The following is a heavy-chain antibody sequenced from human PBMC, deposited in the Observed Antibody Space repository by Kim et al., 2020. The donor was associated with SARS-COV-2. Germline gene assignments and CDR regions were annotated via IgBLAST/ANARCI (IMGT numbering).Heavy chain of an antibody. CDR1: GYTFTGYY. Sequence: ASVKVSCKASGYTFTGYYMHWVRQAPGQGLEWMGRINPNSGGTNYAQKFQGRVTMTRDTSISTAYMELSRLRSDDTAVYYCAIPRQQLGLRLGDTNWFDPWGQGTLVTVSS. D-gene: IGHD3-16*01. J-gene: IGHJ5*02. CDR3: AIPRQQLGLRLGDTNWFDP. V-gene: IGHV1-2*06. CDR2: INPNSGGT.